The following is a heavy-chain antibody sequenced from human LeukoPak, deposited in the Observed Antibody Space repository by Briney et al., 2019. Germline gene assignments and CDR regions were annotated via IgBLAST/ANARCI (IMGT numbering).Heavy chain of an antibody. J-gene: IGHJ4*02. V-gene: IGHV3-21*01. CDR1: GFTFSSYE. CDR2: ISSSSSHI. CDR3: ARGRGLPGPLDY. Sequence: GGSLRLSCAASGFTFSSYEMNWVRQAPGKGLEWVSSISSSSSHIYYADSVKGRFTISRDNAKNSLYLQMNSLRAEDTAVYYCARGRGLPGPLDYWGQGTLVTVSS. D-gene: IGHD3-10*01.